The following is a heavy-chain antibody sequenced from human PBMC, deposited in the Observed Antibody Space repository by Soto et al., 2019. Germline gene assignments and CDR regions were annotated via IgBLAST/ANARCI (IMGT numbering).Heavy chain of an antibody. CDR1: GYTFTSYA. CDR3: ARGDIVVVPAARRYFDY. CDR2: INAGNGNT. Sequence: GASVKVSCKASGYTFTSYAMHWVRQAPGQRLEWMGWINAGNGNTKYSQKFQGRVTITRDTSASTAYMELSSLRSEDTAVYYCARGDIVVVPAARRYFDYWGQGTLVTVSS. J-gene: IGHJ4*02. D-gene: IGHD2-2*01. V-gene: IGHV1-3*01.